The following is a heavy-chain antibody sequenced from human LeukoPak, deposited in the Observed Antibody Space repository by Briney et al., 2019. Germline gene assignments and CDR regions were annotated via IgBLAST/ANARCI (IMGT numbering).Heavy chain of an antibody. Sequence: PWASVKVSCKASGYTFTSYDINWVRQATGQGLEWMGWMNPNSGNTGYAQKFQGRVTMTRNTSISTAYMELSSLRSEDTAVYYCARGEHFWSGYSEFDPWGQGTLVTVSS. CDR2: MNPNSGNT. CDR3: ARGEHFWSGYSEFDP. D-gene: IGHD3-3*02. CDR1: GYTFTSYD. J-gene: IGHJ5*02. V-gene: IGHV1-8*01.